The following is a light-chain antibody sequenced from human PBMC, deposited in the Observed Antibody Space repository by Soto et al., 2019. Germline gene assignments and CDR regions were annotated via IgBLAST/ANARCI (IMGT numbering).Light chain of an antibody. CDR3: QQYHKIPHT. V-gene: IGKV4-1*01. Sequence: DIAMTQSPDSLAVSLGERATINCKSSQTVLYSSNNKNYLAWFQQKPGQPPRLLIYWASTRESGVPDRFSGSGSGTDFTLTISSLQAEDVAVYYCQQYHKIPHTFGPGTRVDIK. CDR1: QTVLYSSNNKNY. CDR2: WAS. J-gene: IGKJ3*01.